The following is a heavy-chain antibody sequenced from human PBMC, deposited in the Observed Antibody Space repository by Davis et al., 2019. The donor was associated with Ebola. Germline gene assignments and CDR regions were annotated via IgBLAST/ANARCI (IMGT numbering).Heavy chain of an antibody. CDR3: ARQSSGGSSPFVY. Sequence: PSETLSLTCTVSGGSISSSSYYWGWIRQPPGKGLEWIGSIYYSGSTYYNPSLKSRVTISVDTSKNQFSLKLSSVTAADTAVYYCARQSSGGSSPFVYWGQGTLVTVSS. V-gene: IGHV4-39*01. D-gene: IGHD2-15*01. J-gene: IGHJ4*02. CDR2: IYYSGST. CDR1: GGSISSSSYY.